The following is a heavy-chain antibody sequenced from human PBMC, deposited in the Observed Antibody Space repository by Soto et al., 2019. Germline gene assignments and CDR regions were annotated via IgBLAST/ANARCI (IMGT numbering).Heavy chain of an antibody. J-gene: IGHJ5*02. D-gene: IGHD3-10*01. V-gene: IGHV4-59*01. CDR1: NGSIGGFY. Sequence: PPETLSLTCSISNGSIGGFYWNWIRQSPEKGLEWIGQIYFSGSTIYSPSFQSRVTLSVDSSKSQVALRLTSVTAADTAVYFCARASGLSIYNWFDPWGQGILVTSPQ. CDR2: IYFSGST. CDR3: ARASGLSIYNWFDP.